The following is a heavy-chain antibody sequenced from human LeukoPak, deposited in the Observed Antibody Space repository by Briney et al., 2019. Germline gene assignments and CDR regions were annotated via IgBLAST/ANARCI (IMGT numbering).Heavy chain of an antibody. CDR1: GFTFSSYA. D-gene: IGHD4-17*01. CDR3: AIGRSDAFDI. J-gene: IGHJ3*02. Sequence: PGGSLRLSCAASGFTFSSYAMHWVRQAPGKGLEYVSAISSNGGSTYYANSVKGRFTISRDTSKNTLYLQMGSLGAEDMAVYYCAIGRSDAFDIWGQGTMVTVSS. V-gene: IGHV3-64*01. CDR2: ISSNGGST.